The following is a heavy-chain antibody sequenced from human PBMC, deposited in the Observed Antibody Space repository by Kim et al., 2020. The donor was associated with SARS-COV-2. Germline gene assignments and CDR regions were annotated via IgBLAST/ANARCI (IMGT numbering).Heavy chain of an antibody. CDR3: AKAMELDYGDYPDAFDI. CDR2: ISWNSGSI. Sequence: GGSLRLSCAASGFTFDDYAMHWVRQAPGKGLEWVSGISWNSGSIGYADSVKGRFTISRDNAKNSLYLQMNSLRAEDTALYYCAKAMELDYGDYPDAFDIWGQGTMVTVSS. J-gene: IGHJ3*02. V-gene: IGHV3-9*01. D-gene: IGHD4-17*01. CDR1: GFTFDDYA.